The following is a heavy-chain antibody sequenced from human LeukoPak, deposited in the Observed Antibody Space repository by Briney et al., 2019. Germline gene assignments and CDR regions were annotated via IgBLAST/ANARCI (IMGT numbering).Heavy chain of an antibody. CDR1: GYSLTSYW. V-gene: IGHV5-51*01. J-gene: IGHJ5*01. CDR3: ARRISNIFDWFDS. Sequence: PGDSLKISCKGSGYSLTSYWIGLVRQMPGKGLEWMGFIFPRDSDTAYSPSFQGQVTFSVDESISTAYLQWSSLKASDTAMYYCARRISNIFDWFDSWGQGTQVIVSS. D-gene: IGHD3-3*01. CDR2: IFPRDSDT.